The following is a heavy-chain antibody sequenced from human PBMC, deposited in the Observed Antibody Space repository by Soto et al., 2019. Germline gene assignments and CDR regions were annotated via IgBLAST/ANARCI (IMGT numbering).Heavy chain of an antibody. CDR2: ISPSGSP. Sequence: QVQLQESGSRLVRPSQTVSLTCSVSGGSVNSGGYSWSWIRQPPGKGHEWIAFISPSGSPAYNPPLTSRVTISVDRSKTQISLELSSVTAGDTAVYYCTRGGLAWGPGTRVTVSS. V-gene: IGHV4-30-2*01. J-gene: IGHJ5*02. CDR1: GGSVNSGGYS. D-gene: IGHD2-15*01. CDR3: TRGGLA.